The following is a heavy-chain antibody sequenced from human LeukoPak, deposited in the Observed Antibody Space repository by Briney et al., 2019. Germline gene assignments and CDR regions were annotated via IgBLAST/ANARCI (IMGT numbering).Heavy chain of an antibody. D-gene: IGHD3-22*01. Sequence: GGSLRLSCAASGFTFSNAWMSWVRQAPGKGLEWVGRIKSKTDGGTTDYAAPVKGRFTISRDDSKNTLYLQMNSLKTEDTAVYYCTTAGEDYYDSSGYYLLDYWGQGTLVTVSS. J-gene: IGHJ4*02. CDR1: GFTFSNAW. V-gene: IGHV3-15*01. CDR2: IKSKTDGGTT. CDR3: TTAGEDYYDSSGYYLLDY.